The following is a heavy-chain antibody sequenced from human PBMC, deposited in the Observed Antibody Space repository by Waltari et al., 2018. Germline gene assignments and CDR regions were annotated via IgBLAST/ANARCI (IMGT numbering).Heavy chain of an antibody. Sequence: QVQLVESGGGVVQPGGSLRLSCAASGFTFSSYGMHWVRQAPGKGLEWVAFIRYDGSNKYYADSVKGRFTISRDNSKNTLYLQMNSLRAEDTAVYYCAKADCGGDCYGYFDYWGQGTLVTVSS. CDR1: GFTFSSYG. D-gene: IGHD2-21*01. J-gene: IGHJ4*02. V-gene: IGHV3-30*02. CDR3: AKADCGGDCYGYFDY. CDR2: IRYDGSNK.